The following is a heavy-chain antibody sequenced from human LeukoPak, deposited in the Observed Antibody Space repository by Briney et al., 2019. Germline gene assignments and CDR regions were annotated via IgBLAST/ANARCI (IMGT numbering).Heavy chain of an antibody. CDR3: VKDIGRISRWYELAI. J-gene: IGHJ3*02. CDR2: ITDSGSST. D-gene: IGHD6-13*01. CDR1: GFTFRTYA. Sequence: GGSLRLSYAGSGFTFRTYAMSWVRQAPGKRLEWVSSITDSGSSTYYADSVKGRFTVSRDNSKNTLYLQVNSLRAEDTAAYYCVKDIGRISRWYELAIWGQGTILVVSS. V-gene: IGHV3-23*01.